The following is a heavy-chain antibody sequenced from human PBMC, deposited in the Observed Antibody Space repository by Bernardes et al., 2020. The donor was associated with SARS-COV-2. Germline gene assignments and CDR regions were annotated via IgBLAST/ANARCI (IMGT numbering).Heavy chain of an antibody. CDR1: GGSISSYY. CDR2: IYYSGST. Sequence: SETLSLTCTVSGGSISSYYWSWIRQPPGKGLEWIGYIYYSGSTNYNPSLKSRVTISVDTSKNQFSLKLSSVTAADTAVYYFPRDLGTWSVYYTGWFDPWGQGPLVTVSS. V-gene: IGHV4-59*01. J-gene: IGHJ5*02. D-gene: IGHD3-3*01. CDR3: PRDLGTWSVYYTGWFDP.